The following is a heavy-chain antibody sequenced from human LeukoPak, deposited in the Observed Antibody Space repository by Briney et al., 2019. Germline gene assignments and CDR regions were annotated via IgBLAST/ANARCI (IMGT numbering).Heavy chain of an antibody. V-gene: IGHV1-2*02. D-gene: IGHD3-16*02. Sequence: ASVKVSCKASGGTFSSYAISWVRQAPGQGLEWMGWINPNSGGTNYAQKFQGRVTMTRDTSISTAYMELSRLRSDDTAVYYCATGELSLSPFDYWGQGTLVTVSS. CDR3: ATGELSLSPFDY. CDR2: INPNSGGT. J-gene: IGHJ4*02. CDR1: GGTFSSYA.